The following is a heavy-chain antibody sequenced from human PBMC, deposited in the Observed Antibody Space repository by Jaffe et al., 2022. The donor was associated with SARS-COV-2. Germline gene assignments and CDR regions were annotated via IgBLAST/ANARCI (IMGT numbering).Heavy chain of an antibody. V-gene: IGHV4-34*01. CDR1: GGSFSGYY. Sequence: QVQLQQWGAGLLKPSETLSLTCAVYGGSFSGYYWSWIRQPPGKGLEWIGEINHSGSTNYNPSLKSRVTISVDTSKNQFSLKLSSVTAADTAVYYCARRGGVRAGTAWYFDLWGRGTLVTVSS. D-gene: IGHD1-7*01. J-gene: IGHJ2*01. CDR2: INHSGST. CDR3: ARRGGVRAGTAWYFDL.